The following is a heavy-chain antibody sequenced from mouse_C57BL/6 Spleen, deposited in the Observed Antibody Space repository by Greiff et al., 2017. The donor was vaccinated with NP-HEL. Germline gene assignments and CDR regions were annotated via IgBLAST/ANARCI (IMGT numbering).Heavy chain of an antibody. CDR3: ARGYSLYAMDY. Sequence: QVQLQQSGAELVRPGTSVKVSCKASGYAFTNYLIEWVQQRPGQGLEWIGVINPGSGGTNYNEKFKGKATLTADKSSSTAYMQLISLTSEDSAVYFCARGYSLYAMDYWGQGTSVTVSS. CDR2: INPGSGGT. CDR1: GYAFTNYL. J-gene: IGHJ4*01. V-gene: IGHV1-54*01.